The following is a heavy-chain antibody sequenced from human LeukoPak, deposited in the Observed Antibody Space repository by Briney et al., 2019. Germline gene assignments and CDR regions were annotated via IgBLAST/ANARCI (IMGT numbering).Heavy chain of an antibody. CDR3: ARGPHYDTSV. D-gene: IGHD3-22*01. V-gene: IGHV4-59*01. Sequence: ETLSLTCTVSGGSISSYYWNWIRQPPGKGLEWIGYISYSGTTNYNPSLESRVTMSVDTSKNQFSLRLTSVTAADTAVYYCARGPHYDTSVWGQGTLVTVSS. CDR1: GGSISSYY. J-gene: IGHJ4*02. CDR2: ISYSGTT.